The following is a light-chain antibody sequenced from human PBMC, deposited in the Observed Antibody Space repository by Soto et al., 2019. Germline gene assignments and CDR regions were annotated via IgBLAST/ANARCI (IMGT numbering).Light chain of an antibody. Sequence: DIQMTQSPSSVSASVVYRGTIACLAIQGISRWLAWYQKKPGRAPKLLIYAASSLQSGVPVRFSGSGSGTDFTLSISSLEPEDVATYFCQQLDSFPLTFGQGTRLEIK. CDR2: AAS. V-gene: IGKV1-12*01. J-gene: IGKJ5*01. CDR1: QGISRW. CDR3: QQLDSFPLT.